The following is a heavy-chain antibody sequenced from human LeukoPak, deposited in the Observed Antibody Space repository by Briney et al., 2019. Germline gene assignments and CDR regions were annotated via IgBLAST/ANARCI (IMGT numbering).Heavy chain of an antibody. D-gene: IGHD6-19*01. CDR2: ISAYNGNT. V-gene: IGHV1-18*01. CDR1: GYTFTSYG. J-gene: IGHJ6*04. Sequence: VASVKVSCKASGYTFTSYGISWVRQAPGQGLEWMGWISAYNGNTNYAQKLQGRVTMTTDASTSTAYMELRSLRSDDTAVYYCARDHPRSIAVAGRYYYYGMDVWGKGTTVTVSS. CDR3: ARDHPRSIAVAGRYYYYGMDV.